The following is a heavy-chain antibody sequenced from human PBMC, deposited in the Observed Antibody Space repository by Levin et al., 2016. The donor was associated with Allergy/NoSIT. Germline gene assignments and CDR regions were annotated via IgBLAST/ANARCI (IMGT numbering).Heavy chain of an antibody. CDR1: GGSISSSSYY. V-gene: IGHV4-39*01. Sequence: SETLSLTCTVSGGSISSSSYYWGWIRQPPGKGLEWIGSIYYSGSTYYNPSLKSRVTISVDTSKNQFSLKLSSVTAADTAVYYCARVNYYDSSGYYNPGYYFDYWGQGTLVTVSS. D-gene: IGHD3-22*01. CDR2: IYYSGST. CDR3: ARVNYYDSSGYYNPGYYFDY. J-gene: IGHJ4*02.